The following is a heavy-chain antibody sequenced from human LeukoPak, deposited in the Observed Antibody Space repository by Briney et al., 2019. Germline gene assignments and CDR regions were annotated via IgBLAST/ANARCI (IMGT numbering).Heavy chain of an antibody. CDR3: ARDNSIVVVPAAADY. CDR1: GFTFSSYA. CDR2: ISYDGSNK. D-gene: IGHD2-2*01. Sequence: GGSLRLSCAASGFTFSSYAMHWVRQAPGKGLEWVAVISYDGSNKYYADSVKGRFTISRDNSKNTLYLQMNSLRAEDTAVYYCARDNSIVVVPAAADYWSQGTLVTVSS. J-gene: IGHJ4*02. V-gene: IGHV3-30*01.